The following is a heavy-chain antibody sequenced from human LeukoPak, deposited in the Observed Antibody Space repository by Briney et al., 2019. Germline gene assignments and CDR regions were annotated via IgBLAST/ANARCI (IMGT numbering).Heavy chain of an antibody. D-gene: IGHD5-18*01. V-gene: IGHV3-23*01. CDR1: GFTFSNYA. Sequence: GSLRLSCAASGFTFSNYAMSWVRQAPGKGLEWVSAISGSASSTYYADSLTGRFTISRDNAKNSLYLQMNSLRAEDTAMYYCARRATTERGHSYGLDFWGQGTLVTVSS. CDR2: ISGSASST. CDR3: ARRATTERGHSYGLDF. J-gene: IGHJ4*02.